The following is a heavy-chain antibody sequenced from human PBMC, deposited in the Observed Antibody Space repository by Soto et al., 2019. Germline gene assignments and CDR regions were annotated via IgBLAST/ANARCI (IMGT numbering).Heavy chain of an antibody. CDR2: IYYSGST. V-gene: IGHV4-31*03. J-gene: IGHJ4*02. D-gene: IGHD3-9*01. CDR1: GGSISSGGYY. Sequence: QVQLQESGPGLVKPSQTLSLTCTVSGGSISSGGYYWSWIRQHPGKGLEWIGYIYYSGSTYYNPSLKSRVTISVDTSKNPFSLKLSSVTAADTAVYYCARERGDILTSTYYFDYWGQGTLVTVSS. CDR3: ARERGDILTSTYYFDY.